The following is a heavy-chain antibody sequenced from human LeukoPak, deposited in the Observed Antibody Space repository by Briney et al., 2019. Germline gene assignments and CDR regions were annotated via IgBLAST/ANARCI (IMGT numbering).Heavy chain of an antibody. V-gene: IGHV4-59*12. J-gene: IGHJ3*02. CDR2: IYYTGTT. D-gene: IGHD3-10*01. CDR1: GGSITTSY. CDR3: ARNRIDYYGSGSYYPNDAFDI. Sequence: SETLSLTCTVSGGSITTSYWWSWLRQPPGKGLEWIGYIYYTGTTNYNPSLKSRVTISVDRSKNQFSLKLSSVTAADTAVYYCARNRIDYYGSGSYYPNDAFDIWGQGTMVTVSS.